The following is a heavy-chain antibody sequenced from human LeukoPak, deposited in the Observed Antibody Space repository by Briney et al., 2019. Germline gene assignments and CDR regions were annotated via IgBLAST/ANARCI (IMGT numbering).Heavy chain of an antibody. CDR3: ARDFRFLDDY. J-gene: IGHJ4*02. D-gene: IGHD3-3*01. Sequence: GGSLRLSCAASGFTISTYEMNWVRQAPGKGLEWVSYISTSGSTMYYADSVKGRFTISRDNAKNSLYLQMNSLRAEDTAVYYCARDFRFLDDYWGQGTLVTVSS. CDR2: ISTSGSTM. V-gene: IGHV3-48*03. CDR1: GFTISTYE.